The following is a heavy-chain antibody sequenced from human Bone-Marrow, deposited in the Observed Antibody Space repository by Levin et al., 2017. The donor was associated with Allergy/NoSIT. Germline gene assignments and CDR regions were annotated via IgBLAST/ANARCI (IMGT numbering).Heavy chain of an antibody. CDR1: GFTFSSYA. J-gene: IGHJ1*01. CDR3: AKRLDGVGYLQE. D-gene: IGHD3-10*01. CDR2: IVGGSDTH. Sequence: GESLKISCAASGFTFSSYAMAWVRQAPGKGLEWVSSIVGGSDTHWYADAVKGRFTISRDRSKNTLYLEMNSLRVDDTAVYHCAKRLDGVGYLQEWGQGTLVTVSS. V-gene: IGHV3-23*01.